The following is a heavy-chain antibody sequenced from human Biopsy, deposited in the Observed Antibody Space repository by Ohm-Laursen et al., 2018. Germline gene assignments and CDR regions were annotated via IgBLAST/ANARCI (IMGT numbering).Heavy chain of an antibody. D-gene: IGHD3-3*01. CDR3: ARDPGYDFWSGSDPFDI. CDR2: ISTYNDDT. CDR1: GYTFTAYG. J-gene: IGHJ3*02. Sequence: ASVKVSCKTSGYTFTAYGISWVRQAPGQGLEWMGWISTYNDDTNIAQKFQGRVSMTTDTSTRTAYMELRSLRSVDTAIYFCARDPGYDFWSGSDPFDIWGQGTLVTVS. V-gene: IGHV1-18*04.